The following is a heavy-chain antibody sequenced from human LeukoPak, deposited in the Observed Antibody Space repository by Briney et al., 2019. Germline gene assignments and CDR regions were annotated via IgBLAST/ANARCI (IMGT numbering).Heavy chain of an antibody. J-gene: IGHJ6*03. D-gene: IGHD5-24*01. CDR3: ARDRDGYYYYYMDV. CDR2: INHSGST. CDR1: GGSFSGYY. Sequence: PSETLSLTCAVYGGSFSGYYWSWIRQPPGKGLEWIGEINHSGSTNYNPSLKSRVTISVDTSKNQFSLKLSSVTAADTAVYYCARDRDGYYYYYMDVWGKGTTVTISS. V-gene: IGHV4-34*01.